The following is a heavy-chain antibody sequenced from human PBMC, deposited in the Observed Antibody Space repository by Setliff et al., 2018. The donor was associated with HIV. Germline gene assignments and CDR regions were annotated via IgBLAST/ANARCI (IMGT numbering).Heavy chain of an antibody. V-gene: IGHV3-23*01. J-gene: IGHJ4*02. D-gene: IGHD3-22*01. CDR3: VKGGAYYETNGPYWDH. CDR2: LSGSGVTS. CDR1: GFSFSRYA. Sequence: AGVSLRLSCAASGFSFSRYAMGWVRQAPGKGLEWVSSLSGSGVTSYYADSVKGRFTISRDSSKNTLNLQMNSLRVEDTALYFCVKGGAYYETNGPYWDHWGQGTLVTVSS.